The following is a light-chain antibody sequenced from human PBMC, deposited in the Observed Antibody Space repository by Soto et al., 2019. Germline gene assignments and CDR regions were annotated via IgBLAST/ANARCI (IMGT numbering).Light chain of an antibody. Sequence: IQMTQSPSSLSASVGDRVTITCQASQDITNYLIWYQQKPGKAPKVLIYDASSLGTGVSSRFSGSGSGTHCTLTISSLQPEDISTNYCQQFDSVPCTFGQGTKLEIK. CDR3: QQFDSVPCT. CDR2: DAS. V-gene: IGKV1-33*01. CDR1: QDITNY. J-gene: IGKJ2*02.